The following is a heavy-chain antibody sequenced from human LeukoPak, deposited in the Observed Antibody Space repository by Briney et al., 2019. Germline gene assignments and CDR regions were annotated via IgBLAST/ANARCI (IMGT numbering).Heavy chain of an antibody. CDR1: GFPFSSYS. CDR3: ARDRYGYSVALDFWYFDL. V-gene: IGHV3-48*02. J-gene: IGHJ2*01. CDR2: ISSSFKTI. D-gene: IGHD4-17*01. Sequence: GGSLRLSCTASGFPFSSYSMSWVRQAPGKGLEWISYISSSFKTIYYADSVRGRFTISRDNGKTSLFLQMTSLRDEDTAVYYCARDRYGYSVALDFWYFDLWGRGTLVTVSS.